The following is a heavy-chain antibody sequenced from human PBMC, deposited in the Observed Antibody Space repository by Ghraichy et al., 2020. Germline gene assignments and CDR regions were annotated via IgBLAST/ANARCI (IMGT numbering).Heavy chain of an antibody. Sequence: GGSLRLSCVASGFTFSDYYMSWIRQAPGKGLEWVSYISSSGSTIYYADSVKGRFTISRDNAKNSLYLQMNSLRAEDTAVYYCARDPRGAGITAGTSYYYYYGMDVWGQGTTVTVSS. V-gene: IGHV3-11*01. CDR2: ISSSGSTI. CDR3: ARDPRGAGITAGTSYYYYYGMDV. D-gene: IGHD1-20*01. CDR1: GFTFSDYY. J-gene: IGHJ6*02.